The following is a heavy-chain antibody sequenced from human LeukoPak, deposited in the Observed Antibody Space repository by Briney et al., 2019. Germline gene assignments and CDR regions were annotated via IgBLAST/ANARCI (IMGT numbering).Heavy chain of an antibody. CDR3: ARDHRYAFDN. D-gene: IGHD5-12*01. CDR2: IGISSGNT. V-gene: IGHV3-48*01. J-gene: IGHJ4*01. Sequence: GGSLRLSCAASGFTFSSYSMSWVRQAPGKGLEWISYIGISSGNTKYADSVKGRFTISRDKARNSLYLQMNSLRVEDTAMYYCARDHRYAFDNWGHGTLVTVSS. CDR1: GFTFSSYS.